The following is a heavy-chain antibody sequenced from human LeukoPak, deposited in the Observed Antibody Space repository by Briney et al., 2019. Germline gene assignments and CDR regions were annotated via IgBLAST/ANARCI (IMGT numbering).Heavy chain of an antibody. V-gene: IGHV1-18*01. D-gene: IGHD3-22*01. CDR1: GYTFVSYG. J-gene: IGHJ4*02. Sequence: ASVNVCCKASGYTFVSYGISWMRQAPGQGIEWMGWVGAHNGNTNYAQKVQGRVTMTTDTSTSTTYMELRSLRSDDTAVYYCARSYVSDSSGYYLAAYWGQGTLVTVSS. CDR2: VGAHNGNT. CDR3: ARSYVSDSSGYYLAAY.